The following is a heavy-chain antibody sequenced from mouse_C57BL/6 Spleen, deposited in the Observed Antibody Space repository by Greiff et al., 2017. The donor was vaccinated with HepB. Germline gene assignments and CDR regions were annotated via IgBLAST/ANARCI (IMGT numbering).Heavy chain of an antibody. V-gene: IGHV1-69*01. CDR1: GYTFTSYW. J-gene: IGHJ2*01. CDR2: IDPSDSYT. D-gene: IGHD2-2*01. CDR3: ARWLRRGGSDY. Sequence: QVQLQQPGAELVMPGASVKLSCKASGYTFTSYWMHWVKQRPGQGLEWIGEIDPSDSYTNYNQKFKGKSTLTVDKSSSTAYMQLSSLTSEASAVYYCARWLRRGGSDYWGQGTTLTVSS.